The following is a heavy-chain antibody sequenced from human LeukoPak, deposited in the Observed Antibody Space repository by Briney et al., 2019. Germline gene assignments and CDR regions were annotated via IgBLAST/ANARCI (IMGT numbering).Heavy chain of an antibody. CDR3: ARHLVAVPGFDH. D-gene: IGHD6-19*01. J-gene: IGHJ4*02. CDR1: GETFSGHY. V-gene: IGHV4-34*01. Sequence: SGTLSLTCAVSGETFSGHYWSWIRQPPGKGLEYIGEINDNGRTIYNPSLKSRVTIPVDTSKNQFYMKLTSATAADTAVYYCARHLVAVPGFDHWGQGTLVTVSS. CDR2: INDNGRT.